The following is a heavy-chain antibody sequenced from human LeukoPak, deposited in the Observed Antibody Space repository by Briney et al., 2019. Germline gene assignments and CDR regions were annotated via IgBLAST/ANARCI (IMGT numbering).Heavy chain of an antibody. CDR3: ARVPGSDWYFFYFDY. V-gene: IGHV3-30*01. J-gene: IGHJ4*02. CDR1: GFTFSSYA. Sequence: GGSLRLSCAASGFTFSSYAMHWVRQAPGKGLEWVAVISYDGSNKYYADSVKGRFTISRDNSKNTLYLQMNSLRAEDTAVYYCARVPGSDWYFFYFDYWGQGTLVTVSS. D-gene: IGHD6-19*01. CDR2: ISYDGSNK.